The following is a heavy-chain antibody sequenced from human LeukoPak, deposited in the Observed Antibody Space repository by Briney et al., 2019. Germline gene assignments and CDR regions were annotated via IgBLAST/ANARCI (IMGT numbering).Heavy chain of an antibody. CDR3: ARAVAGDYCDY. CDR2: ICSSISYT. V-gene: IGHV3-11*06. CDR1: GFTFSVYY. Sequence: GGSLRLSCAASGFTFSVYYTSWIRHAPGKGLEWLSYICSSISYTNYADSGKGLFTISRDNAKNSLYLQMNSVRAEDTAVYYCARAVAGDYCDYWGQGTLVTVSS. D-gene: IGHD6-19*01. J-gene: IGHJ4*02.